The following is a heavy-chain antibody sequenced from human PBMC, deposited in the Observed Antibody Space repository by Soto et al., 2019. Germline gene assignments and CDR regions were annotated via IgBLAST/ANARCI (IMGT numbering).Heavy chain of an antibody. V-gene: IGHV4-39*01. J-gene: IGHJ4*02. CDR3: ARHFLWRGYSYGYRFEY. CDR1: VGTINNSLYY. Sequence: PSEPLPLTCTVSVGTINNSLYYWGWIRHPPGKGLGWIGSIYYSGSSYYNPSLKSRVTISVDTSKNQFSLKLNSVTAADTAVYYCARHFLWRGYSYGYRFEYWGQGTLITVSS. D-gene: IGHD5-18*01. CDR2: IYYSGSS.